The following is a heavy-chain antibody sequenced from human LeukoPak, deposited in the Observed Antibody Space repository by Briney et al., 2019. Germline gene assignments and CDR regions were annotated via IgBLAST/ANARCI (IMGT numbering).Heavy chain of an antibody. V-gene: IGHV3-21*04. CDR1: AFSLNAYN. J-gene: IGHJ4*01. Sequence: PGGSLRLSCAASAFSLNAYNMNWVRQAPGKGLEWVSSISYTGTYIYYADSVKGRFTISRDNAQNSLYLQMNSLRAEDTAVYYCAFPWGSSWFYSDCWGQGTLVTVSS. CDR3: AFPWGSSWFYSDC. CDR2: ISYTGTYI. D-gene: IGHD6-13*01.